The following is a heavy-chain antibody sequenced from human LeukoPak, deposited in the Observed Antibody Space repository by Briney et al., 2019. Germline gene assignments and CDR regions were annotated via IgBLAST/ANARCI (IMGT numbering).Heavy chain of an antibody. Sequence: ASVKVSCKASGYTFTTYGISWVRQAPGQGLECTGWINPYNGNTNYAQKLQGRATMTTDTSTSTAYMELRSLRSDDTAVYYCARELYGRFEYWGQGTLVTVSS. J-gene: IGHJ4*02. CDR1: GYTFTTYG. CDR2: INPYNGNT. D-gene: IGHD2-2*02. CDR3: ARELYGRFEY. V-gene: IGHV1-18*01.